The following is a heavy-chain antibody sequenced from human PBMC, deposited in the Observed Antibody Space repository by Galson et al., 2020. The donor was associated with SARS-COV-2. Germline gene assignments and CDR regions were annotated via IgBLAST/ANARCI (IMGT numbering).Heavy chain of an antibody. D-gene: IGHD1-26*01. CDR1: GGSISSAGYY. V-gene: IGHV4-31*03. CDR3: ARDSPTYCGSYFYFDY. Sequence: SETLSLTCTVSGGSISSAGYYWSWIRQHPGKGLEWIGYIYYSGSTYYNPSLKSRVTISVDTSKNQFSLKLRSVTAADTAVYYCARDSPTYCGSYFYFDYWGQGTLVTVSS. CDR2: IYYSGST. J-gene: IGHJ4*02.